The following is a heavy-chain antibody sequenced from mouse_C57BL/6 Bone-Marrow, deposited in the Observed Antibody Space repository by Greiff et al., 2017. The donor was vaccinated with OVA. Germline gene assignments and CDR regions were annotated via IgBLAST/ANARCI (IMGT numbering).Heavy chain of an antibody. CDR3: ARRDWDQGY. Sequence: QVQLKQPGAELVKPGASVKLSCKASGYTFTSYWMHWVKQRPGQGLEWIGMIHPNSGSTNYNEKFKSKATLTVDKSSSTAYMKLSSLTSEDSAVYYCARRDWDQGYWGQGTTLTVSS. CDR1: GYTFTSYW. J-gene: IGHJ2*01. V-gene: IGHV1-64*01. CDR2: IHPNSGST. D-gene: IGHD4-1*01.